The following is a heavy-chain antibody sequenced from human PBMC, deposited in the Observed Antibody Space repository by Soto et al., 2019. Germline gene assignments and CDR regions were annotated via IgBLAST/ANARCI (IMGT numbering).Heavy chain of an antibody. J-gene: IGHJ4*02. CDR3: TLIPRNGRGAPLAA. CDR1: GFTFGDYA. D-gene: IGHD2-15*01. V-gene: IGHV3-49*05. CDR2: IRSERDGATS. Sequence: QVVESGGGLVKPGRSLRLSCAGSGFTFGDYAVAWFRQTPGKGLEWIGFIRSERDGATSAYAASVQGRFIISKADYRGVAYLPMDSLRSGDAGVYHCTLIPRNGRGAPLAAGGQGTLVTVAS.